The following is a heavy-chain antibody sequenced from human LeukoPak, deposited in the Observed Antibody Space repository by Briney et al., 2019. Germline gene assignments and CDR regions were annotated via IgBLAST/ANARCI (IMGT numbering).Heavy chain of an antibody. J-gene: IGHJ4*02. V-gene: IGHV4-30-4*01. CDR2: IYYIGTT. D-gene: IGHD4-17*01. CDR1: GGSISSGDYF. Sequence: SETLSLTCTVSGGSISSGDYFWSWLRQPPGKGLEWIGSIYYIGTTYYNPSLRSRVTISLDMSKNQFSLELSSVTAADTAVYYCARVGGDYGDPEYYFDYWGQGTLVTVSS. CDR3: ARVGGDYGDPEYYFDY.